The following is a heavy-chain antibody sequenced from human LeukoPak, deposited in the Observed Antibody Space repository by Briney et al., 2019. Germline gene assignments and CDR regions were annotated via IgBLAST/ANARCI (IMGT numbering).Heavy chain of an antibody. Sequence: PGGSLRLSCAASGFTFSSYNLNWVRQAPGKGLEWVSSISSSSSYIYYLDSVKGRFTISRDNAKNSLYLQMNSLRAEDTAVYYCARLGDGIPAENWGQGTLVTVSS. V-gene: IGHV3-21*01. CDR3: ARLGDGIPAEN. J-gene: IGHJ4*02. D-gene: IGHD2-2*01. CDR2: ISSSSSYI. CDR1: GFTFSSYN.